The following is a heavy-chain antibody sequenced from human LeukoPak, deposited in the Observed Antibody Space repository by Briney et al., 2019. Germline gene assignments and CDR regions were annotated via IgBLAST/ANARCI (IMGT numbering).Heavy chain of an antibody. Sequence: SETLSLTCAVYGGSFNGYYWSWIRQPPGKGLEWIAEINRSGSTNYNPSLKSRVTILLDRSKNQFSLRLNSVTAADTAVYYCAKWMGDSFRRVFDYWAQGTLVTVSS. V-gene: IGHV4-34*01. CDR3: AKWMGDSFRRVFDY. CDR1: GGSFNGYY. CDR2: INRSGST. D-gene: IGHD2-21*02. J-gene: IGHJ4*02.